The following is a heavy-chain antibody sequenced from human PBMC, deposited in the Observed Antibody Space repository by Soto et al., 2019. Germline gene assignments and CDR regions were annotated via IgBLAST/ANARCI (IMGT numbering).Heavy chain of an antibody. CDR2: INTSGTT. V-gene: IGHV4-4*07. Sequence: SETLSLTCTVSGGSISTNYWSWIRQPAGKGLEWIGRINTSGTTNYNPSLRRRVSMSVDTSKNQLSLKLSSVTAADTAMYYCARARLRAVYAFDIWGQGTMVTVS. CDR3: ARARLRAVYAFDI. CDR1: GGSISTNY. D-gene: IGHD5-12*01. J-gene: IGHJ3*02.